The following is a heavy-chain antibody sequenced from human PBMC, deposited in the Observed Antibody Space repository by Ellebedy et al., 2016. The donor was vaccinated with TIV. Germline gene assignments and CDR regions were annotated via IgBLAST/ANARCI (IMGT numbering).Heavy chain of an antibody. D-gene: IGHD3-22*01. J-gene: IGHJ4*02. V-gene: IGHV1-69*13. CDR1: GGIFSKYA. CDR3: ARDCGVDTSGYYFFY. CDR2: ITPMFGTA. Sequence: SVKVSCXASGGIFSKYAISWVRQAPGQGLEWMGGITPMFGTANYAQKFQGRVTITADQSTSTAYMKLSSLRSEDTAMYYCARDCGVDTSGYYFFYWGQGTLVTVSS.